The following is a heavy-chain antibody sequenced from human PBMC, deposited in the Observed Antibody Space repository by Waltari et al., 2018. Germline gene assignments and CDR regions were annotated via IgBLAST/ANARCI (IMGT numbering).Heavy chain of an antibody. Sequence: EVQLLESGGGLVQPGASLRRSCAASGSTFSSCAIRWVRQAPGKGLEWVSAISDSGGNTYYADSVKGRFTISRDNSKNTLYLQMNSLRAEDTAVYYCTKRAESNGWTGWIFDYWGQGTLVTVSS. V-gene: IGHV3-23*01. D-gene: IGHD6-19*01. J-gene: IGHJ4*02. CDR1: GSTFSSCA. CDR2: ISDSGGNT. CDR3: TKRAESNGWTGWIFDY.